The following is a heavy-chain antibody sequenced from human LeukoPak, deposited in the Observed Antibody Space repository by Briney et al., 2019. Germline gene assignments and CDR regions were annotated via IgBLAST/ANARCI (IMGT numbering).Heavy chain of an antibody. J-gene: IGHJ6*03. Sequence: GESLKISCKGSGYSFTSYWIGWVRQMPGKGLEWMGIIYPGDSDTRYSPSFQGQVTISADKSISTAYLQWSSLKASDTAMYYCARLGSSTVTTSYYYYMDVWGKGTTVTVSS. D-gene: IGHD4-17*01. CDR1: GYSFTSYW. V-gene: IGHV5-51*01. CDR3: ARLGSSTVTTSYYYYMDV. CDR2: IYPGDSDT.